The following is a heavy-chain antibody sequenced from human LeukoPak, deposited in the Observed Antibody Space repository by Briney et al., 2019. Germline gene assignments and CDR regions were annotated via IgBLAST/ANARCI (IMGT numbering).Heavy chain of an antibody. V-gene: IGHV3-48*01. CDR3: ARDSSDYGGKGVDY. J-gene: IGHJ4*02. CDR2: ISDSSAM. D-gene: IGHD4-23*01. CDR1: GFTFSTYS. Sequence: GGSLRLSCAASGFTFSTYSMKWVRQAPGKGLEWVSYISDSSAMYYADSVRGRFTISRENSKNTLYLQMNSLRAEDTAVYYCARDSSDYGGKGVDYWGQGTLVTVSS.